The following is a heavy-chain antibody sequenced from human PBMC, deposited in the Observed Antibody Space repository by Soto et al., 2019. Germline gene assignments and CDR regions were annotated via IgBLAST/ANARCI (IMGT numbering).Heavy chain of an antibody. CDR2: IYYSGST. D-gene: IGHD3-3*01. J-gene: IGHJ6*02. CDR1: GGSISSSSYY. V-gene: IGHV4-39*07. CDR3: ARESFWSGYSHTPYGMDV. Sequence: SETLSLTCTVSGGSISSSSYYWGWIRQPPGKGLEWIGSIYYSGSTYYNPSLKSRVTISVDTSKNQFSLKLSSVTAADTAVYYCARESFWSGYSHTPYGMDVWGQGTTVTVSS.